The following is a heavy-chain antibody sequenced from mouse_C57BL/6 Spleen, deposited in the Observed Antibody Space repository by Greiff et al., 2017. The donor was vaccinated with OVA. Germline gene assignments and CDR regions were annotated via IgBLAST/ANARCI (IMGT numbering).Heavy chain of an antibody. CDR3: ARSGSSHYAMDY. D-gene: IGHD1-1*01. Sequence: VKLQESGAELARPGASVKLSCKASGYTFTSYGISWVKQRTGQGLEWIGEIYPRSGNTYYNEKFKGKATLTADESSSTAYMELRSLTSEDSAVYFCARSGSSHYAMDYWGQGTSVTVSS. V-gene: IGHV1-81*01. CDR1: GYTFTSYG. J-gene: IGHJ4*01. CDR2: IYPRSGNT.